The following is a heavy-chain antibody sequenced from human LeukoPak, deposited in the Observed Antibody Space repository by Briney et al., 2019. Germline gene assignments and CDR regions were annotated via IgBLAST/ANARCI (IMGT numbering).Heavy chain of an antibody. J-gene: IGHJ4*02. CDR1: GYTSTSYS. D-gene: IGHD2-15*01. V-gene: IGHV1-18*01. Sequence: ASVKVSCKASGYTSTSYSISWVRDAPGQGLEWMGWMSAYNGNTNYAQKLQGRVTMTTDTSTSTAYMELRSLRSDDTAVYYCARVNPNTIFAWRGGSSRSIDYWGQVTLVTVSS. CDR2: MSAYNGNT. CDR3: ARVNPNTIFAWRGGSSRSIDY.